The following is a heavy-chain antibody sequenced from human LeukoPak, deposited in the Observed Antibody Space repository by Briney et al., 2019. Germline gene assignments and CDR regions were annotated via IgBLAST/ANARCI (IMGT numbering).Heavy chain of an antibody. CDR1: GFNFRSYE. CDR2: IGSSGTTA. CDR3: ARDFSKYYFDY. Sequence: GGSLRLSCAASGFNFRSYEMNWVRQAPGKGLEWVSYIGSSGTTAYYADSVKGRFTISRDNAKNSLYLQMNSQRAEDTAVYYCARDFSKYYFDYWGQGTLVTVSS. D-gene: IGHD6-13*01. J-gene: IGHJ4*02. V-gene: IGHV3-48*03.